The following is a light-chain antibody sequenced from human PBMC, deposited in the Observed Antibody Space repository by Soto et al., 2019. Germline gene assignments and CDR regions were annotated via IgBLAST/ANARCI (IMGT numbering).Light chain of an antibody. CDR1: TGAVTSGHS. CDR3: LLSYGGAGV. J-gene: IGLJ3*02. Sequence: QAVVTQEPSLTVSPGGAVTLTCGSSTGAVTSGHSPYWFQQKPGQAPRTLIYDTTNKHSWTPARFSGSLLGGKAALTLSGAQPEDEAEYYCLLSYGGAGVFGEGTKLTVL. V-gene: IGLV7-46*01. CDR2: DTT.